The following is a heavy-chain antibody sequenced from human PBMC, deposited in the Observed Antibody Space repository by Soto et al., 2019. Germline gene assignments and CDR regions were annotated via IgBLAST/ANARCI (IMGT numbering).Heavy chain of an antibody. D-gene: IGHD4-17*01. V-gene: IGHV4-31*03. Sequence: QVQLQESGPGLVKPSQTLSLTCTVSGGSISSGGYYWSWIRQHPGKGLEWIGYIYYSGSTYYNPSLKSRVTISVDTSKNQFSLKLSSVTAADTAVYYCARGVTTLKEEPIDYWGQGTLVTVSS. CDR1: GGSISSGGYY. CDR2: IYYSGST. CDR3: ARGVTTLKEEPIDY. J-gene: IGHJ4*02.